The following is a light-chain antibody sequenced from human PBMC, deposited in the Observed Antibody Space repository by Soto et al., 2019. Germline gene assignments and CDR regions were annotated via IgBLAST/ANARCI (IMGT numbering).Light chain of an antibody. CDR2: AAS. Sequence: AIRMTQSPSSFSASTGDRVTITCRASQGSSSYLAWYQQKPWKAPKLLIYAASTLQSGVPSRFSGSGSGTDFTLTISCLQSEDFATYYCQQYYSYPPYTFGQGTKLEIK. CDR3: QQYYSYPPYT. V-gene: IGKV1-8*01. J-gene: IGKJ2*01. CDR1: QGSSSY.